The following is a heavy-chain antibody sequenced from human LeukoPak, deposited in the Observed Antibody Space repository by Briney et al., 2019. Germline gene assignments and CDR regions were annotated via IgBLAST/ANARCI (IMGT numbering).Heavy chain of an antibody. CDR3: ARHLIDPPAITMVRGGKNAFDI. Sequence: PSETLSLTCTVSGGSISSSSYYWGWIRQPPGKGLEWIGSIYYSGSTYYNPSLKSRVTISVDTSKNQFSLKLSSVTAADTAVYYCARHLIDPPAITMVRGGKNAFDIWGQGTMVTVSS. V-gene: IGHV4-39*01. CDR1: GGSISSSSYY. CDR2: IYYSGST. D-gene: IGHD3-10*01. J-gene: IGHJ3*02.